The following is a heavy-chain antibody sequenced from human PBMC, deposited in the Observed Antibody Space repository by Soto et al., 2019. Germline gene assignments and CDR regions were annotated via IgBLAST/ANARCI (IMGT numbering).Heavy chain of an antibody. D-gene: IGHD3-22*01. Sequence: GGSLRLSCAASGFTFSSYAMSWVRQAPGKGLEWVSAISGSGGSTYYADSVKGRFTTSRDNSKSTLYLQMNSLRAEDTAVYYCAKDRSPVYDSSGYYPLYYFDYWGQGTLVTVSS. CDR2: ISGSGGST. CDR3: AKDRSPVYDSSGYYPLYYFDY. J-gene: IGHJ4*02. CDR1: GFTFSSYA. V-gene: IGHV3-23*01.